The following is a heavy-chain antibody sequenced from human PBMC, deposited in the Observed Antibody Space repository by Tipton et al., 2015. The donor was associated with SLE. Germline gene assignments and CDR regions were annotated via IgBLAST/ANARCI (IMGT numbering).Heavy chain of an antibody. Sequence: QLVQSGAEVKKPGSSVKVSCKASGGTFSSYAISWVRQAPGQRLEWMGWINAGNGNTKYSQKFQGRVTITRDTSASTAYMELSSLRSEDTAVYYCARAQDYYVLGYWGQGTLVTVSS. CDR3: ARAQDYYVLGY. CDR1: GGTFSSYA. J-gene: IGHJ4*02. CDR2: INAGNGNT. V-gene: IGHV1-3*01. D-gene: IGHD3-10*02.